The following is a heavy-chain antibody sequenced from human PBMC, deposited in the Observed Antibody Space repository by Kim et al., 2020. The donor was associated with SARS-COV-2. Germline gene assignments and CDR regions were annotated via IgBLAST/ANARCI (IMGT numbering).Heavy chain of an antibody. CDR1: GASVSSVDHY. V-gene: IGHV4-30-4*01. Sequence: SETLSLTCTVAGASVSSVDHYWSWIRQPPGKGLESIVYIQYGASTYYSPSLKSRVVISVDTSKNQFSLKLSSVTAADTAVYYCARGLGYSYGIDYWGQGTLVTV. CDR2: IQYGAST. J-gene: IGHJ4*02. D-gene: IGHD5-18*01. CDR3: ARGLGYSYGIDY.